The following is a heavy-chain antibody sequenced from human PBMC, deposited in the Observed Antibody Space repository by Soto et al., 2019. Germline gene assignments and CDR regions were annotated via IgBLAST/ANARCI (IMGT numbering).Heavy chain of an antibody. CDR2: INHSGST. J-gene: IGHJ5*02. CDR3: ARGYHDTGGPFWFDP. V-gene: IGHV4-34*01. Sequence: SETLSLTCAVYGGSFSGYYWSWIRQPPGKGLEWIGEINHSGSTNYNPSLKSRVTISVDTSKNQFSLKLSSVTAADTAVYYCARGYHDTGGPFWFDPWGQGTLVTVSS. CDR1: GGSFSGYY. D-gene: IGHD3-10*01.